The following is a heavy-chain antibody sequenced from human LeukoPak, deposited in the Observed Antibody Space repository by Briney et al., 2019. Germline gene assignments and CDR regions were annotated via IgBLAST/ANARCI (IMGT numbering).Heavy chain of an antibody. Sequence: SETLSLTCTVSGGSIISSTYYWGWLRRPPGKGLEWIGSIYYSGSTYYIPSLKGRVTISVDTSKNQFSLKLSSVTAADTAVYYCARQLGGQLDRVDYWGQGALVTVSS. CDR3: ARQLGGQLDRVDY. V-gene: IGHV4-39*01. CDR1: GGSIISSTYY. CDR2: IYYSGST. D-gene: IGHD1-1*01. J-gene: IGHJ4*02.